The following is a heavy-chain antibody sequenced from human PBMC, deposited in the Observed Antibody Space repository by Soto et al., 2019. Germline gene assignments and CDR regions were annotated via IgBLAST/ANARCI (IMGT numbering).Heavy chain of an antibody. CDR3: ARDKGVTYYYYSGMAV. J-gene: IGHJ6*02. CDR1: GFTFSSYS. Sequence: GGSLRLSCAASGFTFSSYSMNWVRQAPGKGLEWVSSISSSSSYIYYADSVKGRFTISRDNAKNSLYLQMNSLRAEDTAVYYCARDKGVTYYYYSGMAVWGQGTTVTVSS. D-gene: IGHD2-21*02. CDR2: ISSSSSYI. V-gene: IGHV3-21*01.